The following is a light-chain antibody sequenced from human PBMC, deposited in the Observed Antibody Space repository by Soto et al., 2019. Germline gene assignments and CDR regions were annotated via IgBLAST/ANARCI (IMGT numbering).Light chain of an antibody. CDR2: EGS. V-gene: IGLV2-23*01. CDR3: CSYAGSSSYVV. Sequence: QSALTQPASVSGSPGQSITISCTGTSSDVGSYNLVSWYQQHPGKAPKLMIYEGSKRPSGVSNRFSGSNSGNTASLTISGLQAEDEAEYYCCSYAGSSSYVVFGGGTKLTVL. CDR1: SSDVGSYNL. J-gene: IGLJ2*01.